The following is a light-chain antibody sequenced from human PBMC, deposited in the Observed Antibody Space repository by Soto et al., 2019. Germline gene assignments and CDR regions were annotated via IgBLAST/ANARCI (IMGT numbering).Light chain of an antibody. Sequence: QPVLTQSPSASASLGASVKLTCTLSSGHSSYAIAWHQQQPEKGPRYLMKLNSDGSHSKGDGIPGRFSGSSSGAERYLTISSLQSEDEADYYCQTWGAGIQVFGGGTKLTV. J-gene: IGLJ2*01. CDR1: SGHSSYA. CDR2: LNSDGSH. CDR3: QTWGAGIQV. V-gene: IGLV4-69*01.